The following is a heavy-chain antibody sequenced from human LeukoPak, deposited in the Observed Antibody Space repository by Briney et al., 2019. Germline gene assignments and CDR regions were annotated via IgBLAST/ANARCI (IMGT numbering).Heavy chain of an antibody. Sequence: GGSLRLSCAASGFTFSSYSMNWVRQAPGKGLEWVSSISSSSSYIYYADSVKGRFTISRDNAKNSLYLQMNSLRAEDAAVYYCARVEYSSSWYYFDYWGQGALVTVSS. J-gene: IGHJ4*02. V-gene: IGHV3-21*01. CDR3: ARVEYSSSWYYFDY. CDR2: ISSSSSYI. CDR1: GFTFSSYS. D-gene: IGHD6-13*01.